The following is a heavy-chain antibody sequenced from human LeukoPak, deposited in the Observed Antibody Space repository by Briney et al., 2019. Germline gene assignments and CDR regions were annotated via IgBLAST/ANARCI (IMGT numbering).Heavy chain of an antibody. CDR3: AARYCSSTSCPEEFDP. CDR1: GYRFTNYW. D-gene: IGHD2-2*01. J-gene: IGHJ5*02. Sequence: GESLKISCQGSGYRFTNYWIGWVLQIPGKGLEWMGLIDPDDSQSAYNPSFEGQVTISADKSISTAYLQWSSLKASDTAMYYCAARYCSSTSCPEEFDPWGQGTLVTVSS. CDR2: IDPDDSQS. V-gene: IGHV5-51*01.